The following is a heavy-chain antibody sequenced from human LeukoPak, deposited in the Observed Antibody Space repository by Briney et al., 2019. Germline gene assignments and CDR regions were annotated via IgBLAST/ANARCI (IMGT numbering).Heavy chain of an antibody. CDR3: ARGHGGTAYYFDY. D-gene: IGHD3-16*01. Sequence: GGSLRLSCAASGFSVSSNYMNWVRQAPGKGPEWVSVIYSSGTTYYADSVKGRFTISRDNSKNTLDLQMNGLRSEDTAVYYCARGHGGTAYYFDYWGLGTLVTVSS. V-gene: IGHV3-53*05. CDR1: GFSVSSNY. J-gene: IGHJ4*02. CDR2: IYSSGTT.